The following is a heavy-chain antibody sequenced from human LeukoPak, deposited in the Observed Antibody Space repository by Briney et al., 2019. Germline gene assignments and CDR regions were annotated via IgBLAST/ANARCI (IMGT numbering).Heavy chain of an antibody. V-gene: IGHV3-48*03. CDR3: ARNDIVVVPAALLSYYYYGMDV. CDR1: GFTFSSYE. CDR2: MSSSGSTI. D-gene: IGHD2-2*01. J-gene: IGHJ6*02. Sequence: GGSLRLSCAASGFTFSSYEMNWVREAPGKGLEWVSYMSSSGSTIYYADSVKGRFTISRDNAKNSLYLQMNSLRAEDTAVYYCARNDIVVVPAALLSYYYYGMDVWGQGTTVTVSS.